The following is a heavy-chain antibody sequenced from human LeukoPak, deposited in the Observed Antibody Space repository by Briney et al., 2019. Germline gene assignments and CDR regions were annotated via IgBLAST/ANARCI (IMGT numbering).Heavy chain of an antibody. J-gene: IGHJ3*02. V-gene: IGHV4-34*01. CDR2: INHSGST. CDR1: GGSFSGYY. D-gene: IGHD3-10*01. CDR3: ARVGRGPLDAFDI. Sequence: SETLSLTCAVYGGSFSGYYWSWIRQPPGKGLEWIGEINHSGSTNYNPSLKSRVTISADTSKNQFSLKLSSVTAADTAVYYCARVGRGPLDAFDIWGQGTMVTVSS.